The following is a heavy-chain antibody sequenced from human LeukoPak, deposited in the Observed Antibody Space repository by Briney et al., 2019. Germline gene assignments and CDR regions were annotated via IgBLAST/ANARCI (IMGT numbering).Heavy chain of an antibody. Sequence: PGGSLRLSCAASGFTFSNYAMSWVRQAPGKGLEWVSAISGNGVTTKHADSVKGRFTISRDSSKNTLYLQMNSLGAEDTAVYYCARDASAPKWYFDLWGRGTLVTVSS. CDR3: ARDASAPKWYFDL. CDR1: GFTFSNYA. V-gene: IGHV3-23*01. CDR2: ISGNGVTT. J-gene: IGHJ2*01.